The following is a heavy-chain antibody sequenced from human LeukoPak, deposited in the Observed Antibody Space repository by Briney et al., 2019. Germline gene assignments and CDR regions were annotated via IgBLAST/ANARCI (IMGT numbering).Heavy chain of an antibody. D-gene: IGHD4-17*01. V-gene: IGHV1-18*01. CDR2: ISAYNGNT. CDR3: ARDQTVTNGTTVTTPFDY. J-gene: IGHJ4*02. Sequence: GASVKVSCKASGYTFTSYVISWVRQAPGQGLAWMGCISAYNGNTNYAQKLQGRVTMTTDTSTSTAYMELRSLRSDDTAVYYCARDQTVTNGTTVTTPFDYWGQGTLVTVSS. CDR1: GYTFTSYV.